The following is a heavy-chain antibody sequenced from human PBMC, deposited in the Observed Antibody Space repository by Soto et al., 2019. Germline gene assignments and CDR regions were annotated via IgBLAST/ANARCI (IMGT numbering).Heavy chain of an antibody. CDR2: IYYSGST. V-gene: IGHV4-39*01. Sequence: QLQLQESGPGLVKPSETLSLTCTVSGGSISSSSYYWGWIRQPPGKGLEWIGSIYYSGSTYYNPSLKSRVTISVDTSKNQFSLKLSSVTAADTAVYYCARHWYRSKLLCCWFDPWGQGTLVTVSS. J-gene: IGHJ5*02. D-gene: IGHD2-2*01. CDR3: ARHWYRSKLLCCWFDP. CDR1: GGSISSSSYY.